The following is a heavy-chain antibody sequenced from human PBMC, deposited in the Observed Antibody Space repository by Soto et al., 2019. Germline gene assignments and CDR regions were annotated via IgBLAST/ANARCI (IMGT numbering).Heavy chain of an antibody. J-gene: IGHJ6*03. V-gene: IGHV4-59*01. Sequence: SETLSLTCTVSGGSISSYYWSWIRQPPGKGLEWIGYIYYSGSTNYNPSLKSRVTISVDTSKNQFSLKLSSVTAADTAVYYCARVGYSSSGDYYYYMDVWGKGTTVTVSS. CDR2: IYYSGST. CDR3: ARVGYSSSGDYYYYMDV. D-gene: IGHD6-6*01. CDR1: GGSISSYY.